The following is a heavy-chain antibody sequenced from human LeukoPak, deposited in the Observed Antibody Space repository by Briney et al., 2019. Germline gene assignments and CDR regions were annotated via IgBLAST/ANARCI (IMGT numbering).Heavy chain of an antibody. D-gene: IGHD5-18*01. CDR1: GGSISSYY. CDR2: IYYTGST. CDR3: ARDLGPDTASV. J-gene: IGHJ3*01. Sequence: SETLSLTCTVSGGSISSYYWSWIRQPPGKGLEWIGYIYYTGSTNYNPSLKSRVTISVDTSKKQFSLKLTSVTAADTAVYYCARDLGPDTASVWGQGTMVTVSS. V-gene: IGHV4-59*01.